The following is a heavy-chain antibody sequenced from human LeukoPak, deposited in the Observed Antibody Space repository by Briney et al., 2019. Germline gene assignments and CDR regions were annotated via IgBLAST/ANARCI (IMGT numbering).Heavy chain of an antibody. V-gene: IGHV3-11*01. CDR1: GFTFSDYN. J-gene: IGHJ4*02. CDR3: ARDRYGDYIFDY. CDR2: IIISGITT. D-gene: IGHD4-17*01. Sequence: GGSPRLSRAASGFTFSDYNMSWIRQAPGKGLEWVSYIIISGITTYYADSVKGRFPISRDNAKNSLYLQMNSLIAEDTAVYYWARDRYGDYIFDYWGQGTLVPVSS.